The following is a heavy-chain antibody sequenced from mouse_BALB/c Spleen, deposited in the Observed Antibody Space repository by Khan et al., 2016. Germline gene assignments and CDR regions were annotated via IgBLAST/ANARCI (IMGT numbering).Heavy chain of an antibody. J-gene: IGHJ2*01. CDR2: VNPSNDYT. V-gene: IGHV1-4*01. Sequence: QVQLKQSGAELARPGASVKMSCKASGYTFTSYTMFWVKQRPGQGLEWLGYVNPSNDYTDYNQKFKDKATLTADKSSSTAYMQRSSLTSEGSAVYYCAREGWLLGCFDYWGQGTTLTVSS. D-gene: IGHD2-3*01. CDR1: GYTFTSYT. CDR3: AREGWLLGCFDY.